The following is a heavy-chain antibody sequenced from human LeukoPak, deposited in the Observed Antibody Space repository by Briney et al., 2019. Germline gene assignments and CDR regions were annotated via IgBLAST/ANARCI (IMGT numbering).Heavy chain of an antibody. V-gene: IGHV3-21*01. CDR2: ISGSNSYI. CDR1: GFTFSNYS. Sequence: GGSLGLSCVASGFTFSNYSMNWVRQAPGKGLGWVSSISGSNSYIYYADSVRGRFTISRDNAKNSLYLQMSGLRAEDTAVYYCACGYSSSHYYFDYWGQGTLVTVSS. J-gene: IGHJ4*02. CDR3: ACGYSSSHYYFDY. D-gene: IGHD6-13*01.